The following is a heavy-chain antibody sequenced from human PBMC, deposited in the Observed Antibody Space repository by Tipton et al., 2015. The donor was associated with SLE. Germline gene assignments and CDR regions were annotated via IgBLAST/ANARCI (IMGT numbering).Heavy chain of an antibody. V-gene: IGHV4-59*01. CDR2: MSDSGDT. J-gene: IGHJ6*03. Sequence: TLSLTCSVSGGSISDYFWRWIRQAPVKGPEWIGHMSDSGDTNYNPSLKSRVTISVDTSRSQISLRLNSVTAADTAIYYCVKGQEVAATNYYYYMDVWGKGTTVTVS. CDR1: GGSISDYF. D-gene: IGHD6-19*01. CDR3: VKGQEVAATNYYYYMDV.